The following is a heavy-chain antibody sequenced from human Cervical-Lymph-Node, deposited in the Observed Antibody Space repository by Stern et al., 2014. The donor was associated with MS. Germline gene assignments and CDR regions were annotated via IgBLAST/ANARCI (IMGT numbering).Heavy chain of an antibody. D-gene: IGHD3-10*01. CDR2: ISGSGDTT. Sequence: EVQLVESGGGLVQPGGSLRVSCAASGFTFSRYAMSWVRQAPGKGLEWVSGISGSGDTTYYADSVKGRFTISRDNSKNTLTLQMNSLGPEDTAVYYCAKDHVKAFIMGGFFDNWGQGTLVTVSS. V-gene: IGHV3-23*04. J-gene: IGHJ4*02. CDR3: AKDHVKAFIMGGFFDN. CDR1: GFTFSRYA.